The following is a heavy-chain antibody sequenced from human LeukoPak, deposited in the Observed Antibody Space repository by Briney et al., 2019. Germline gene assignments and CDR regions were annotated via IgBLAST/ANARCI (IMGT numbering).Heavy chain of an antibody. Sequence: SGTLSLTCTVSGGSISSYYWSWIRQPPGKGLEWIGYIYYGGSTNYNPSLKSRVTISVDTSKNQFSLKLSSVTAADTAVYYCARERWLPGNSARLNAFDIWGQGTMVTVSS. J-gene: IGHJ3*02. V-gene: IGHV4-59*01. D-gene: IGHD4-23*01. CDR3: ARERWLPGNSARLNAFDI. CDR2: IYYGGST. CDR1: GGSISSYY.